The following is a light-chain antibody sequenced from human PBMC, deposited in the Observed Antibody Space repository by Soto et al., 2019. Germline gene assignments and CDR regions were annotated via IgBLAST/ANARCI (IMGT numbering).Light chain of an antibody. CDR2: DVS. Sequence: DIQMTQSPSTPFASIGDRVTITSRASQSVSDRLAWYQQKPGKAPKVLIYDVSTLESGVPSRFSGSGFGTEFILTISSLQPDGFATDYCHEYTNVWTFRQGTKVEIK. CDR1: QSVSDR. J-gene: IGKJ1*01. CDR3: HEYTNVWT. V-gene: IGKV1-5*01.